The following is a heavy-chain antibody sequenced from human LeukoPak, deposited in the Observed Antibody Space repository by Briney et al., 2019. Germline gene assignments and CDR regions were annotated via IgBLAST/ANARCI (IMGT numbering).Heavy chain of an antibody. V-gene: IGHV3-74*03. J-gene: IGHJ4*02. Sequence: GGSLRLSCTASGFTFNTYWMHWVRQVPGKGLAWVSRINSDGSNTPYADSVRGRFTISRDDAKNTLYLEMSSLRGEDTAVYYCAGSRGAHYFDYWGQGTLVTVSS. CDR3: AGSRGAHYFDY. CDR2: INSDGSNT. D-gene: IGHD3-10*01. CDR1: GFTFNTYW.